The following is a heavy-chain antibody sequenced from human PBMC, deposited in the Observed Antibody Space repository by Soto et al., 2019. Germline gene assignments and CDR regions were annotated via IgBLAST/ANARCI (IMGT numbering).Heavy chain of an antibody. J-gene: IGHJ4*02. Sequence: PGGSLRLSCAASGFTFSSYGMHWIRQAPGKGLEWVAVISYDGSNKYYADSVKGRFTISRDNSKNTLYLQMNSLRAEDTAVYYCAKTDCSGGSCYGYYWGQGTLVTVSS. CDR2: ISYDGSNK. CDR1: GFTFSSYG. V-gene: IGHV3-30*18. CDR3: AKTDCSGGSCYGYY. D-gene: IGHD2-15*01.